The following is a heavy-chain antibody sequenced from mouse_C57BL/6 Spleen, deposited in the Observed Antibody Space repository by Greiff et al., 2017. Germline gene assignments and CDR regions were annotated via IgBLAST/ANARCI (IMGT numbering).Heavy chain of an antibody. CDR2: IYPGSGST. D-gene: IGHD4-1*01. J-gene: IGHJ4*01. CDR3: ARKTGEYAMDY. V-gene: IGHV1-55*01. Sequence: QVQLQQPGAELVKPGASVKMSCKAFGYTFTSYWITWVKQRPGQGLEWIGDIYPGSGSTNYNEKFKSKATLTVDTSSSTAYMQLSSLTSEDSAVYYCARKTGEYAMDYWGQGTSVTVSS. CDR1: GYTFTSYW.